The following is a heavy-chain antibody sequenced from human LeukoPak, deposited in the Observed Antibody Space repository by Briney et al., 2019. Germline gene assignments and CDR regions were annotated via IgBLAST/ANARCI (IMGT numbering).Heavy chain of an antibody. V-gene: IGHV3-30*04. J-gene: IGHJ4*02. Sequence: GGSLRLSCAASGFTFSSYAMHWVRQAPGKGLEWVAVIRYDGSNKNYADSVTGRFTISRDNSKNTLYLQMNSLRAEDTAAYYCARSPRDYSKGYFDSWGQGILVTVSS. CDR2: IRYDGSNK. CDR1: GFTFSSYA. D-gene: IGHD4-11*01. CDR3: ARSPRDYSKGYFDS.